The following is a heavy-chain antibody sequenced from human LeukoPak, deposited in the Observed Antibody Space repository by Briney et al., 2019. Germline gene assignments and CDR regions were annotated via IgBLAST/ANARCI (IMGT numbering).Heavy chain of an antibody. J-gene: IGHJ4*02. CDR2: IVVGSGNT. CDR1: GFTFTSSA. CDR3: ARGGYDFWSGYLSVDY. D-gene: IGHD3-3*01. V-gene: IGHV1-58*02. Sequence: SVKVSCKASGFTFTSSAMQWVRQARGQRLEWIGWIVVGSGNTNYAQKFQERVTITTDESTSTAYMELSSLRSEDTAVYYCARGGYDFWSGYLSVDYWGQGTLVTVSS.